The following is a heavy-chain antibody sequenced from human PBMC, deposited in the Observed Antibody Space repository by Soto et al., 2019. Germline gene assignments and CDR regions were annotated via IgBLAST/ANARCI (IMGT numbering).Heavy chain of an antibody. Sequence: QVHLVQSVAEVKKPGSSVKVSCKASGGTFINYAITWVRQAPGQGLEWLGRIIPIFGSVTFAQKIQGRITLTADESTTTVYMELSSLRSDDTAVYYCAKDGGKDGYLGNWFAHWGQATHVTVSS. J-gene: IGHJ5*02. CDR3: AKDGGKDGYLGNWFAH. V-gene: IGHV1-69*15. CDR2: IIPIFGSV. CDR1: GGTFINYA. D-gene: IGHD5-12*01.